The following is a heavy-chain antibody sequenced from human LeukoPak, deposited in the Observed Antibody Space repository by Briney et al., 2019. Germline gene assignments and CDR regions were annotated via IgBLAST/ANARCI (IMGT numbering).Heavy chain of an antibody. CDR1: GFTFSSYS. V-gene: IGHV3-21*01. Sequence: GGSLRLSCAASGFTFSSYSMNWVRQAPGKGLEWVSSISSSSSYIYYADSVKGRFTISRDNAKNSLYLQMNSLRAEDTAGYYCARDRVISSWNWFDPWGQGTLVTVSS. CDR2: ISSSSSYI. CDR3: ARDRVISSWNWFDP. D-gene: IGHD6-13*01. J-gene: IGHJ5*02.